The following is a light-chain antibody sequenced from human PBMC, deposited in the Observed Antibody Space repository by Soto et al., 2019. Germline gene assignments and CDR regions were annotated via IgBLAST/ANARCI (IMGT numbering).Light chain of an antibody. CDR2: DVS. V-gene: IGLV2-14*01. J-gene: IGLJ2*01. CDR1: SSDVGGYTY. CDR3: SSYTSSSTRV. Sequence: QSALTQPASVSGSPGQSITISWTGTSSDVGGYTYVSWYQQHPGKAPKLMIYDVSNRPSGVSNRFSGSKSGNTASLTISGLQAEDEADYYCSSYTSSSTRVFGGGTKLTVL.